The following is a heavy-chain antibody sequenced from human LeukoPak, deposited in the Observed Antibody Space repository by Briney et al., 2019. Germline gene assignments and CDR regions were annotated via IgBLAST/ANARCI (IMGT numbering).Heavy chain of an antibody. CDR2: IRSNTCGGTT. CDR3: TADTVTTYYYYGMDV. D-gene: IGHD4-17*01. Sequence: GGSLGLSCTASGFNFGDYAMSGVRQAPGKGLGLVGFIRSNTCGGTTEYAAAVEGRFTISTDDSKSIAYLQRNSLKTEDTAVYYCTADTVTTYYYYGMDVWGQGTTVTVSS. J-gene: IGHJ6*02. CDR1: GFNFGDYA. V-gene: IGHV3-49*04.